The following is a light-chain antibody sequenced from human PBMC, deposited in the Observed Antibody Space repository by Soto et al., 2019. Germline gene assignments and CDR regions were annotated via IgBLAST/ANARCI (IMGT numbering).Light chain of an antibody. Sequence: EIVLTQSPATLSLSPGERATLSCRASQSVTNSLAWYQQKPGQAPRLLIYDASTRATGIPARFSGSGPGTDFTLTISSLEPEDFAVYYCQHRVTFGQGTRLEIK. CDR1: QSVTNS. J-gene: IGKJ5*01. CDR2: DAS. V-gene: IGKV3-11*01. CDR3: QHRVT.